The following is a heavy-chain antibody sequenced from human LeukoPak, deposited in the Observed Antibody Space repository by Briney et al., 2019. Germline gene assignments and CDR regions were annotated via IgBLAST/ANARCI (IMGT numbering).Heavy chain of an antibody. J-gene: IGHJ6*03. Sequence: SETLSLTCTVSGGSISSYYWSWIRQPPGKGLEWIGYIYYSGSTNYNPSLKSRVTISVDTSKNQFSLKLSSVTAADTAVYHCARRAHYSSSSDYYMDVWGKGTTVTVSS. CDR3: ARRAHYSSSSDYYMDV. D-gene: IGHD6-6*01. CDR2: IYYSGST. V-gene: IGHV4-59*08. CDR1: GGSISSYY.